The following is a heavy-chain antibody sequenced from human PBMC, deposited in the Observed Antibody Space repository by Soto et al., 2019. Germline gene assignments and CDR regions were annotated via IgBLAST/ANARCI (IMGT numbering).Heavy chain of an antibody. CDR2: ISHDGSSS. Sequence: QVQLVESGGGVVQAGTSLRLSCAVSGIFFSSFGMHWVRQAPGKGLEWVALISHDGSSSFYADSVRGRFTISRDNSRDTVFLQMSGQTTEDTALNYSMTPGSRGHSDYWGNGNLGTVSS. CDR1: GIFFSSFG. CDR3: MTPGSRGHSDY. D-gene: IGHD4-17*01. V-gene: IGHV3-30*03. J-gene: IGHJ4*01.